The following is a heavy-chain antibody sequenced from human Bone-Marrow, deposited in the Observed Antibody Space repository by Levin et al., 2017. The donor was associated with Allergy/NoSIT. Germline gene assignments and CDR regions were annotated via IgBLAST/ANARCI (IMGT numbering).Heavy chain of an antibody. CDR3: AREPVEAFYDSSGYVKFDH. Sequence: SQTLSLTCAVSGGSISSRGFYCGWIRQPPGRGLGWIGTFSYPGSTFYNPSLKSRLTISVDTPKNHVSLTLKSVTAADTATYDCAREPVEAFYDSSGYVKFDHWGQGTVVTDSS. CDR2: FSYPGST. CDR1: GGSISSRGFY. J-gene: IGHJ4*02. D-gene: IGHD3-22*01. V-gene: IGHV4-39*07.